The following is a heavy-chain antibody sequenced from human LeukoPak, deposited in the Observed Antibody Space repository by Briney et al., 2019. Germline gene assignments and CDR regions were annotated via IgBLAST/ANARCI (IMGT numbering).Heavy chain of an antibody. Sequence: PSETLSLTCTVSGGSISSYYWSWIRQPPGKGLEWIGYIYYSGSTNYNPSLKSRVTISVDKSNNQFSLKLNSVTAADTAVYYCARWSGVVGTARGWYFDLWGRGTLVTVSS. V-gene: IGHV4-59*12. D-gene: IGHD1-26*01. CDR3: ARWSGVVGTARGWYFDL. CDR2: IYYSGST. J-gene: IGHJ2*01. CDR1: GGSISSYY.